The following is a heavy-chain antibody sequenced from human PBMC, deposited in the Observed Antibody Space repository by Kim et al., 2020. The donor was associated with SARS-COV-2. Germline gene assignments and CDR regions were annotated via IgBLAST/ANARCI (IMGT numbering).Heavy chain of an antibody. J-gene: IGHJ4*02. Sequence: SETLSLTCTVSGGSISSYYWSWIRQPPGKGLEWIGYIYYSGSTNYNPSLKSRVTISVDTSKNQFSLKLSSVTAADTAVYYCARGRYLGSYYPPYYFDYWGQGTLVTVSS. CDR2: IYYSGST. CDR3: ARGRYLGSYYPPYYFDY. CDR1: GGSISSYY. D-gene: IGHD3-10*01. V-gene: IGHV4-59*13.